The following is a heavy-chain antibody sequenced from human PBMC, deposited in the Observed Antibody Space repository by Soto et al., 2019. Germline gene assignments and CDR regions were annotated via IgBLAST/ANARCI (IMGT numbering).Heavy chain of an antibody. CDR3: AREGDDWNYEIDY. D-gene: IGHD1-7*01. CDR1: GYTFTGHY. J-gene: IGHJ4*02. V-gene: IGHV1-2*04. CDR2: INPNSGGT. Sequence: ASVKVSCKASGYTFTGHYMHWVRQAPGQGLEWMGWINPNSGGTNYAQKFQAWVTMTRDTSISTAYMELSRLRSDDTAVYYCAREGDDWNYEIDYWGQGTLVTVSS.